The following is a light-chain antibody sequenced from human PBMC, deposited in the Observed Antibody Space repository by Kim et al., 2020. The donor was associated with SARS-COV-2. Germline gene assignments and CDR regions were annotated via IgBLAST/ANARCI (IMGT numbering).Light chain of an antibody. V-gene: IGLV2-23*02. CDR2: EVS. Sequence: GQSITVSCTGASSDVGSYNLVSWYQQHPGKAPKLLIHEVSKRPSEISYRFSGSKSGNTATLTISGLQAEDEADYYCCSYASSTTLVCGTGTKVTVL. CDR1: SSDVGSYNL. CDR3: CSYASSTTLV. J-gene: IGLJ1*01.